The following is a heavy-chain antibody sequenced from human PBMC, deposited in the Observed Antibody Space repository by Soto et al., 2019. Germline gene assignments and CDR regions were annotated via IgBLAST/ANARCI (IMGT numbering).Heavy chain of an antibody. Sequence: SETLSLTCTVSNGSVSSGTYSWSWVRQPPGKGLEWIGYIYYSGTTYYTPSLKSRLTMSMDRANDHFSLNLASVTAADTAVYFCARGHYYYGMDVWGQGITVTVSS. CDR1: NGSVSSGTYS. J-gene: IGHJ6*02. V-gene: IGHV4-30-2*01. CDR3: ARGHYYYGMDV. CDR2: IYYSGTT.